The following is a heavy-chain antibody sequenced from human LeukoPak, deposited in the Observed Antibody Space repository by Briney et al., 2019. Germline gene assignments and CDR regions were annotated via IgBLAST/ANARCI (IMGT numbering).Heavy chain of an antibody. D-gene: IGHD3-10*01. CDR1: GGSFSGYY. V-gene: IGHV4-34*01. Sequence: TTSETLSLTCAVYGGSFSGYYWSWIRQPPGKGLEWIGEINHSGSTNYNPSLKSRVTISVDTSKNQFSLKLSSVTAADTAVYYCARGRLYYYGSGSYRPLDYWGQGTLVTVSS. CDR3: ARGRLYYYGSGSYRPLDY. CDR2: INHSGST. J-gene: IGHJ4*02.